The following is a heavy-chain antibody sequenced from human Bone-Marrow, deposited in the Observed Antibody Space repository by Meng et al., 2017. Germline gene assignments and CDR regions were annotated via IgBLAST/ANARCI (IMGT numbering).Heavy chain of an antibody. CDR2: IIPIFGTA. CDR1: GGTFSSYA. Sequence: SVKVSCKASGGTFSSYAISWVRQAPGQGLEWMGGIIPIFGTANYAQKFQGRVPITADESTSTAYMELRSLRSEDTAVYYCARILWGGDPREDYWGQGTLVTVSS. J-gene: IGHJ4*02. D-gene: IGHD2-21*02. CDR3: ARILWGGDPREDY. V-gene: IGHV1-69*13.